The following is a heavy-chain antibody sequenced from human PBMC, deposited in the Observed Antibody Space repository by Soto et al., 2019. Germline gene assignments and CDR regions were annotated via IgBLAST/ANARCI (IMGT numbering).Heavy chain of an antibody. CDR2: FDPEDGET. J-gene: IGHJ4*02. CDR1: GYTLTELS. CDR3: AKRTIEIPEIAVGEPS. V-gene: IGHV1-24*01. Sequence: GASVKVSCKVSGYTLTELSMHWVRQAPGKGLEWMGGFDPEDGETIYAQKFQGRVTMTEDTSTDTAYMELSSLRAEDTAVYYCAKRTIEIPEIAVGEPSWGQGTLVTVSS. D-gene: IGHD6-19*01.